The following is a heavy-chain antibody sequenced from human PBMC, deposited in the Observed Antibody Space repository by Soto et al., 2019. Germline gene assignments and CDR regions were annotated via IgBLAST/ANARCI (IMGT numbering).Heavy chain of an antibody. V-gene: IGHV3-33*01. CDR1: GFTFSGYV. Sequence: QVQLVEGGGGVVPPGWSLRLSCAASGFTFSGYVMHWVRQAPGKGLEWVAVIWHDGSNKHYADSLKGRFTISRDNSKNTLYLQMTSLRTEDTAVYYGARERLGDYCFDYWGQGTLVTVSS. CDR2: IWHDGSNK. D-gene: IGHD4-17*01. CDR3: ARERLGDYCFDY. J-gene: IGHJ4*02.